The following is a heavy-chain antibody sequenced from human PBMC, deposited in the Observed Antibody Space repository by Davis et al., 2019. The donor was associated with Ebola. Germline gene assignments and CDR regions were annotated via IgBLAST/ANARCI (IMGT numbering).Heavy chain of an antibody. J-gene: IGHJ4*02. V-gene: IGHV3-74*01. D-gene: IGHD3-16*01. CDR1: GFTFSNYW. CDR3: TEGGSGHLDY. Sequence: GESLKISCAASGFTFSNYWMHWVRQAPGKGPVWVSRISTDGSSTNYADSVKGRFTISRDNAKNTLSLQMNSLGAEDTAVYYCTEGGSGHLDYWGQGILVTVSS. CDR2: ISTDGSST.